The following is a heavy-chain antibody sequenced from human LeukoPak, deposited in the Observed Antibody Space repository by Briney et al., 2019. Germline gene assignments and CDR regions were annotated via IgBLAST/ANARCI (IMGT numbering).Heavy chain of an antibody. CDR2: IYYSGST. CDR3: ARQSYSSGWSPLYYFDY. V-gene: IGHV4-59*08. CDR1: GGSISSHY. Sequence: PSETLSLTCTVSGGSISSHYWSWIRQPPGKGLEWIGYIYYSGSTNYNPSLKSRVTISVDTSKNQFSLKLSSVTAADTAVYYCARQSYSSGWSPLYYFDYWGQGTLVTVSS. J-gene: IGHJ4*02. D-gene: IGHD6-19*01.